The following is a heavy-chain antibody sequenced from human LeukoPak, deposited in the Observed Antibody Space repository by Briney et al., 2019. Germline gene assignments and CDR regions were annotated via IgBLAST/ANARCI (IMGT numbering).Heavy chain of an antibody. V-gene: IGHV4-30-2*01. CDR2: IYHGGPT. Sequence: SETLSLTCVVSGASISSGGHSWSWIRQPPGKGWEWIGYIYHGGPTFYNPSLKSRVTISVDRSKNQFSLRLNSVTAADTAVYYCARGPYREDEYSDGIGYHTAIDYWGQGTLVTVSS. CDR1: GASISSGGHS. D-gene: IGHD3-22*01. J-gene: IGHJ4*02. CDR3: ARGPYREDEYSDGIGYHTAIDY.